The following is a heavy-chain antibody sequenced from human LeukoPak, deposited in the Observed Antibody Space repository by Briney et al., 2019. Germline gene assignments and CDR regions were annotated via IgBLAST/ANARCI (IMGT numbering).Heavy chain of an antibody. J-gene: IGHJ4*02. Sequence: SETLSLTCAVYGGSFSGYYWSWIRQPPGKGLEWIGEINHSGSTNYNPSLKSRVTISGDTSKNQFSLKLSSVTAADTAVYYCARGHSGGFDYWGQGTLVTVSS. CDR3: ARGHSGGFDY. CDR1: GGSFSGYY. CDR2: INHSGST. V-gene: IGHV4-34*01. D-gene: IGHD3-16*01.